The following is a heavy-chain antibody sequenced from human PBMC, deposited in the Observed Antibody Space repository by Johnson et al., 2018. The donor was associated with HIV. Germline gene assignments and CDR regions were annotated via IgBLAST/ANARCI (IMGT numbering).Heavy chain of an antibody. CDR2: ISSSDSAI. V-gene: IGHV3-11*01. CDR1: GFTFSDSY. CDR3: ARGTYYYDTSGYLTRPRAFDV. D-gene: IGHD3-22*01. J-gene: IGHJ3*01. Sequence: QVQLVESGGGLVQPGGSLRLSCGASGFTFSDSYMNWIRQAPGKGLEWVSYISSSDSAIWYADSVKGRFTVSRDNAKNSLYLQMNSLRVEDTALYYCARGTYYYDTSGYLTRPRAFDVWGQGTTVTVSS.